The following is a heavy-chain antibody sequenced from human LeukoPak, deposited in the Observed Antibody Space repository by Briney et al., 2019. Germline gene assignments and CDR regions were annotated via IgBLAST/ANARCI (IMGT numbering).Heavy chain of an antibody. V-gene: IGHV3-23*01. J-gene: IGHJ4*02. CDR1: GFTFSNYA. CDR3: AKWGDFDILTGYYVSDF. Sequence: PGASLRLSCVASGFTFSNYAMSWVRQAPGKSLEWVSAVTGRGGSTYYADSVKGRFTISRDNSRNTLFLQMNSLRAEDTAIYYCAKWGDFDILTGYYVSDFWGQGTLVTVSS. CDR2: VTGRGGST. D-gene: IGHD3-9*01.